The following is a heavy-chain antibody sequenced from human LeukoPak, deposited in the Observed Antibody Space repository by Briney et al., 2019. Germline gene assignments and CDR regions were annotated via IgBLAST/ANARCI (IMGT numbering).Heavy chain of an antibody. J-gene: IGHJ6*03. D-gene: IGHD2-2*01. CDR2: ISGSSSYI. V-gene: IGHV3-21*01. CDR1: RFTFSSYS. CDR3: ARDVEGEYQLPMNYYYYYYMDV. Sequence: PGGSLRLSCAASRFTFSSYSMNWVRQAPGKGLEWVSSISGSSSYIYYVDSVKGRFTISRDNAKNSLYLQMNSLRAEDTAVYYCARDVEGEYQLPMNYYYYYYMDVWGKGTTVTVSS.